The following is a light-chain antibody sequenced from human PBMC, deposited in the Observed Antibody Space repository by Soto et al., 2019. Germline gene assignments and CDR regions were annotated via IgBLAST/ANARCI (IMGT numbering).Light chain of an antibody. CDR3: QQYGSSSRT. CDR1: QSVSSD. CDR2: GAS. J-gene: IGKJ1*01. V-gene: IGKV3-20*01. Sequence: DIVLTQSPGTLSLSPGERATLSCRASQSVSSDLAWYQQKPGQAPRLLIYGASSRATGIPDRFSGGGSGTDFTLTISRLEPEDFAVYYWQQYGSSSRTFGQGPKVEVK.